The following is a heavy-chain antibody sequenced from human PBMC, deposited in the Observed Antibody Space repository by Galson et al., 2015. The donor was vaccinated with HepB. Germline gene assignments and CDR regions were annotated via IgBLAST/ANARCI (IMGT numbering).Heavy chain of an antibody. D-gene: IGHD7-27*01. J-gene: IGHJ4*02. CDR1: GFSVSSNY. V-gene: IGHV3-53*01. CDR2: IYGGGKT. Sequence: SLRLSCAASGFSVSSNYMNWVRQAPGKGLEWVSVIYGGGKTNYADFVKGRFTISRDDSKNTVYLQMNSLRVEDTAVYYCAQLGTGYWGQGTLVTVSS. CDR3: AQLGTGY.